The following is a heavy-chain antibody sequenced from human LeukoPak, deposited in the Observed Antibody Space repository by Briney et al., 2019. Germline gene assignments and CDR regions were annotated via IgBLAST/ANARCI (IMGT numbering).Heavy chain of an antibody. CDR2: ISSSGSTI. J-gene: IGHJ6*03. CDR1: GFTFSDYY. D-gene: IGHD6-6*01. Sequence: KPGGSLGLSCAASGFTFSDYYMSWIRQAPGKGLEWVSYISSSGSTIYYADSVKGRFTISRNNAKNSLYLQMNSLRAEDTAVYYCARAARPYYYYYYMDVWGKGTTVTVSS. V-gene: IGHV3-11*01. CDR3: ARAARPYYYYYYMDV.